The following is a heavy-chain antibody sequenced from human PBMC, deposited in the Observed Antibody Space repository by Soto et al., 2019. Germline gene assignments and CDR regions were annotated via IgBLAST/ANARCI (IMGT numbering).Heavy chain of an antibody. CDR2: IYYSVST. J-gene: IGHJ4*02. CDR3: ARSDGRY. CDR1: GGSISSYY. V-gene: IGHV4-59*01. Sequence: SETLSLTCTVSGGSISSYYWSWIRQPPGKGLEWIGYIYYSVSTNYNPSLKSRVTISVDTSKNQFSLKLSSVTAADTAVYYCARSDGRYWGQGTLVTVSS.